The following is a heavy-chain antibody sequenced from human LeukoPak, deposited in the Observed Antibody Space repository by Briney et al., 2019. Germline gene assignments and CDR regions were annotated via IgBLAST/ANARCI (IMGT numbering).Heavy chain of an antibody. J-gene: IGHJ4*02. CDR3: AIGPIVPAAQYYFDY. CDR2: IYYSGST. Sequence: SETLSLTCTVSGGSISSGGYYWSWIRQHPGKGLEWIGYIYYSGSTYYNPSLKSRVTISVDTSKNQFSLKLSSVTAADTAVYYCAIGPIVPAAQYYFDYWGQGTLVTVSS. CDR1: GGSISSGGYY. D-gene: IGHD2-2*01. V-gene: IGHV4-31*03.